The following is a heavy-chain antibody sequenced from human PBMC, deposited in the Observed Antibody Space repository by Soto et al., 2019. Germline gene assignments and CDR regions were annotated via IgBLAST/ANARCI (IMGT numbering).Heavy chain of an antibody. CDR2: INSDGSTT. V-gene: IGHV3-74*01. CDR3: ARDAYYDMGV. J-gene: IGHJ6*02. Sequence: EVQLVESGGGLVQPGGSLRLSCAASGFTFSTDWMHWVRQAPGKGLVWVSRINSDGSTTNYADSVKGRFTISRDNAKNTLYLQMNSLRAEDTAVYYCARDAYYDMGVWGQGTTVTVSS. CDR1: GFTFSTDW.